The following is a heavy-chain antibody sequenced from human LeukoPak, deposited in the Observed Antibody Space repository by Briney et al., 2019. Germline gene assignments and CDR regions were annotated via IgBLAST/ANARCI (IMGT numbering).Heavy chain of an antibody. CDR3: ARGVPAGKDYFDY. CDR2: RYASGSA. J-gene: IGHJ4*02. CDR1: GDSISSDSYY. D-gene: IGHD6-13*01. Sequence: SETLSLTCTVSGDSISSDSYYWNWIRQPAGKGLEWIGRRYASGSASSNPSLKSRITISVDTSKNQFSLNLNSVTATDTAVYYCARGVPAGKDYFDYWGQGTLVTVSS. V-gene: IGHV4-61*02.